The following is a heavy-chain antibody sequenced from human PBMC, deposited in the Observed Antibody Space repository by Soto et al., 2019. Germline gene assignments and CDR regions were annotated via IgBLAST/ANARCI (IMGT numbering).Heavy chain of an antibody. V-gene: IGHV4-39*07. D-gene: IGHD6-13*01. CDR1: GGSISSSSYY. Sequence: SETLSLTCTVSGGSISSSSYYWGWIRQPPGKGLEWIGSIYYSGSTYYNSSLKSRVTISVDTSKNQFSLKLSSVTAADTAVYYCARVDEYSSSWYGFWFDPWGQGTLVTVSS. CDR3: ARVDEYSSSWYGFWFDP. CDR2: IYYSGST. J-gene: IGHJ5*02.